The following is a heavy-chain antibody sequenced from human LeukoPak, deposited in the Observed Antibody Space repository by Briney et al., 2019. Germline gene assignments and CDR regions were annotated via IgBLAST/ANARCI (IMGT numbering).Heavy chain of an antibody. Sequence: PGGSLRLSCAASGFTFSSYWMSWVRQAPGKGLEWVANIKQDGSEKYYVDSVKGRFTISRDNAKNSLYLQMNSLRAEDTAVYYCARCLAAPINWFDPWGRGTLVTVSS. CDR3: ARCLAAPINWFDP. J-gene: IGHJ5*02. CDR1: GFTFSSYW. V-gene: IGHV3-7*01. CDR2: IKQDGSEK. D-gene: IGHD3-3*02.